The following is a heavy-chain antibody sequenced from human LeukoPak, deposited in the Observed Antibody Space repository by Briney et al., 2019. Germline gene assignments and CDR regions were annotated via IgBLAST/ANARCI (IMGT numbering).Heavy chain of an antibody. CDR3: ARNNGMDV. V-gene: IGHV3-7*03. CDR1: GFALSSHW. CDR2: VNRDGSET. Sequence: PGXSLRLSCAASGFALSSHWMTWVRQVPGRGPEWVANVNRDGSETYYLDSVKGRFTISKDNAKNSLYLQMNSLRAEDTALYHCARNNGMDVWGQGTTVIVSS. J-gene: IGHJ6*02.